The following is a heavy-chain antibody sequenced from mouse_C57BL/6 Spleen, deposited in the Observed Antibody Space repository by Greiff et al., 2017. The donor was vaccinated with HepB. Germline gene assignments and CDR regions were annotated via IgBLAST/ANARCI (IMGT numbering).Heavy chain of an antibody. J-gene: IGHJ2*01. CDR3: APYDGYYVKEGFDY. CDR2: IDPANGNT. D-gene: IGHD2-3*01. CDR1: GFNIKNTY. Sequence: EVKLQESVAELVRPGASVKLSCTASGFNIKNTYMHWVKQRPEQGLEWIGRIDPANGNTKYAPKFQGKATITADTSSNTAYLQLSSLTSEDTAIYYCAPYDGYYVKEGFDYWGQGTTLTVSS. V-gene: IGHV14-3*01.